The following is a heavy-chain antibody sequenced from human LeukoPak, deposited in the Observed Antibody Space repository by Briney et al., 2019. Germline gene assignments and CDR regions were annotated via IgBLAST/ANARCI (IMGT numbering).Heavy chain of an antibody. CDR3: AKDRRGGSYYDLTNY. CDR1: GFTFSSYG. CDR2: ISYDGSNK. Sequence: GRSLRLSCAASGFTFSSYGMHWVRQAPGKGLEWVAVISYDGSNKYYADSVKGRFTISRDNSKNTLYLQMNSLRAEDTAVYYYAKDRRGGSYYDLTNYWGQGTLVTVSS. D-gene: IGHD1-26*01. V-gene: IGHV3-30*18. J-gene: IGHJ4*02.